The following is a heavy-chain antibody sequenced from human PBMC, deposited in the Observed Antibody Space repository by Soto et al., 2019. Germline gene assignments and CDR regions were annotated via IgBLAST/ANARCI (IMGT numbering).Heavy chain of an antibody. CDR3: ARAGVTVTTRSVFQH. J-gene: IGHJ1*01. CDR1: GYSFTSNS. Sequence: GASVKVSCKASGYSFTSNSMHWVRQAPGQGLEWMGWMDPNNGSTAYAQKFQGRLTMTTDTSTSTAYMELRSLKSDDTAVYYCARAGVTVTTRSVFQHWGQGTXVTVSS. D-gene: IGHD4-17*01. V-gene: IGHV1-2*02. CDR2: MDPNNGST.